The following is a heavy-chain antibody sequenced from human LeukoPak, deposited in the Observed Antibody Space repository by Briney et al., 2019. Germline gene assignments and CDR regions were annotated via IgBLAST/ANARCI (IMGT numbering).Heavy chain of an antibody. CDR2: ISHSGST. CDR3: ARIGDSWYYFDY. V-gene: IGHV4-34*01. Sequence: PSETLSLTCAVYGGSFSGYYWSWIRQPPGKGLEWIGEISHSGSTNYNPSLKSRVTISVDTSKNQFSLKLSSVTAADTAVYYCARIGDSWYYFDYWGQGTLVTVSS. CDR1: GGSFSGYY. D-gene: IGHD3-10*01. J-gene: IGHJ4*02.